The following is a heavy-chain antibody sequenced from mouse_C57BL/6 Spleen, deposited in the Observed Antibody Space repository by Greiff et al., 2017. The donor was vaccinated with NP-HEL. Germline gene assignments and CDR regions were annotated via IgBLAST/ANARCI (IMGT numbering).Heavy chain of an antibody. Sequence: EVQLQESGGGLVQPGGSLSLSCAASGFTFTDYYMSWVRQPPGKALEWLGFIRNNANAYTTEYSASVKGLFTISRDNSQIILYLQMNALRAEDSATYYCARSPLRYFDVWGTGTTVTVSS. J-gene: IGHJ1*03. CDR3: ARSPLRYFDV. V-gene: IGHV7-3*01. CDR1: GFTFTDYY. CDR2: IRNNANAYTT.